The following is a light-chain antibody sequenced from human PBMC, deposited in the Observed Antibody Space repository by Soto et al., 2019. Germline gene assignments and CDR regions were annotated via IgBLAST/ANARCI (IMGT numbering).Light chain of an antibody. Sequence: FLLTQPHSVSESPGKTVTISCTRSRGSIASNYVQWYQQRPGSAPTTVIYEDNQRPSGVPDRFSGSIDSSSNSASLTISGLKTEDEADYYCQSYDSSKGVFGGGTQLTVL. CDR2: EDN. CDR1: RGSIASNY. V-gene: IGLV6-57*03. CDR3: QSYDSSKGV. J-gene: IGLJ2*01.